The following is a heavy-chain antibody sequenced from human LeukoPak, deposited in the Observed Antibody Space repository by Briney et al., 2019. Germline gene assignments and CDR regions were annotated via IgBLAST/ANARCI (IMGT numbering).Heavy chain of an antibody. CDR1: GFTFGDYA. J-gene: IGHJ4*02. V-gene: IGHV3-23*01. CDR2: ISPGGGTT. D-gene: IGHD3-10*01. CDR3: AKSRSGSANWALRIFDN. Sequence: GGSLRLSCTASGFTFGDYAMSWFRQAPGRGLEWVSSISPGGGTTYYADSVKGRFTISRDNSENTLYVEMNSLRAEDTAIYYCAKSRSGSANWALRIFDNWGRGTLVSVSS.